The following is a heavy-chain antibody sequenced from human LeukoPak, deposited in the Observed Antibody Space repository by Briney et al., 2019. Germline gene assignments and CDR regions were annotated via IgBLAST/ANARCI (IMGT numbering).Heavy chain of an antibody. Sequence: ASVEVSCKASGYTLTGYYMHWVRQAPGQGLEWMGWINPNSGGTNYAQKFQGRVTMTRDTSISTAYMELSRLRSDDTAVYYCARGLYYGSGSGDYWGQGTLVTVSS. CDR2: INPNSGGT. V-gene: IGHV1-2*02. CDR3: ARGLYYGSGSGDY. J-gene: IGHJ4*02. D-gene: IGHD3-10*01. CDR1: GYTLTGYY.